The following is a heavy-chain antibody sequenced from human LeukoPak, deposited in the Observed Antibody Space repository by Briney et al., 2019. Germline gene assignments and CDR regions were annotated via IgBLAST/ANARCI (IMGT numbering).Heavy chain of an antibody. CDR2: ISSRSTYM. D-gene: IGHD1-14*01. CDR3: ARDPTSRYSWNHVDN. J-gene: IGHJ4*02. V-gene: IGHV3-21*01. CDR1: GFTFSDYS. Sequence: GGSLRLSCSASGFTFSDYSMNWVRQAPGKGLEWVSSISSRSTYMYYADSLKGRFTISRDNAKNSLYLLMSSLRAEDTAVYYCARDPTSRYSWNHVDNWGQGTLVTVSS.